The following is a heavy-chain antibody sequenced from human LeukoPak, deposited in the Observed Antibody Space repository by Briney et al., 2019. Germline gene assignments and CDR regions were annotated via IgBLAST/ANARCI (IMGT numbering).Heavy chain of an antibody. D-gene: IGHD1-1*01. Sequence: GALTLSCAASGFTFSSYAMSWVRQAPGQGLEWVSAISGSGGSTYYADSVKGRFTISRDNSKNTLYLQMNSLRAEDTAVYYCARAPDETGTTDYWGQGTLVTVSS. CDR3: ARAPDETGTTDY. J-gene: IGHJ4*02. V-gene: IGHV3-23*01. CDR2: ISGSGGST. CDR1: GFTFSSYA.